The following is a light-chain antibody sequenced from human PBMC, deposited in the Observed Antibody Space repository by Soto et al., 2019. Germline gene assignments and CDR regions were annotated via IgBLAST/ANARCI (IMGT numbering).Light chain of an antibody. Sequence: DIQMTQSPSTLSASVGDRVTITCRASQSISIWLAWYQQKPGKAPKILIYKASSLESGVPSRFSGSGSGTEFTLTISSLQPDDFATYYCQQYNSYSRTFGQGTRLEIK. V-gene: IGKV1-5*03. CDR3: QQYNSYSRT. CDR2: KAS. J-gene: IGKJ5*01. CDR1: QSISIW.